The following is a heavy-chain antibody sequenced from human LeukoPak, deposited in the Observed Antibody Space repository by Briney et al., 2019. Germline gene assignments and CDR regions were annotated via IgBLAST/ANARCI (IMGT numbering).Heavy chain of an antibody. CDR3: ARGTYKRYCSGGSCYSSVHYYGMDV. J-gene: IGHJ6*02. Sequence: GGSLRLSCAASGFTFSTYWMNWVRQAPGKGLEWVANIKKDGSEKYYVDSVKGRFTISRNSSKNSLYLEMNSLRAEDTAVYYCARGTYKRYCSGGSCYSSVHYYGMDVWGQGTTVTVSS. D-gene: IGHD2-15*01. CDR1: GFTFSTYW. CDR2: IKKDGSEK. V-gene: IGHV3-7*03.